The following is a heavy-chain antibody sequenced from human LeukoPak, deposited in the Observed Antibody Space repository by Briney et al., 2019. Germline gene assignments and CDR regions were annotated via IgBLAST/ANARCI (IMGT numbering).Heavy chain of an antibody. CDR3: ARQRSDNWHFDL. V-gene: IGHV4-31*03. CDR1: GGSISSDEYY. D-gene: IGHD3-3*01. CDR2: IHYSGST. Sequence: SETLSLTCTVSGGSISSDEYYWSWIRQHPGKGLEWIGYIHYSGSTYYNPSLKSRLTISVDTSKNQFSLKLSSVTAADTAVNYCARQRSDNWHFDLWGRGTLVTVSS. J-gene: IGHJ2*01.